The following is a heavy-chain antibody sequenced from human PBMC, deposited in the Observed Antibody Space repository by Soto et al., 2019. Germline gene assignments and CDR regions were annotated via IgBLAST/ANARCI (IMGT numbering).Heavy chain of an antibody. CDR3: ARGGKEGRTFAP. J-gene: IGHJ5*02. CDR2: INPHSSGT. V-gene: IGHV1-2*02. CDR1: GYPFTSYY. Sequence: GASVKVACKASGYPFTSYYMHSARQAPGQGLEWMGCINPHSSGTNYAQKLQGRVTMTRDTSISTANIELCRLTSNETAVYICARGGKEGRTFAPWGEGTLVTLSS.